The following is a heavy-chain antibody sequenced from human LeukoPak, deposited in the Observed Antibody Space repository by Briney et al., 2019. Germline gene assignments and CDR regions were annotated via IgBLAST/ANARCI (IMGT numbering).Heavy chain of an antibody. CDR1: EFTFSSYA. J-gene: IGHJ5*02. V-gene: IGHV3-30*04. CDR2: ISYDGSNK. D-gene: IGHD3-22*01. CDR3: ARDQGYYDSSGYA. Sequence: GRSLRLSCAASEFTFSSYAMHWVRQAPGKGLEWVAVISYDGSNKYYADSVKGRFTISRDNSKNTLYLQMNSLRAEDTAVYYCARDQGYYDSSGYAWGQGTLVTVSS.